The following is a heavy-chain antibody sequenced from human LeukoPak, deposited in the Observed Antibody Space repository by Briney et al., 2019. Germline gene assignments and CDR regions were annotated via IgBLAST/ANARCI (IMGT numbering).Heavy chain of an antibody. Sequence: ASVKLSCKASEYTFTSYAMHWVRQAPGQRLEWMGWINAGNGNTKYSQKFQGRVTITRDTSASTAYMELSSLRSEDTAVYYCARAGGRSSSWKVWGQGTLVTVSS. D-gene: IGHD6-13*01. CDR1: EYTFTSYA. V-gene: IGHV1-3*01. CDR3: ARAGGRSSSWKV. J-gene: IGHJ4*02. CDR2: INAGNGNT.